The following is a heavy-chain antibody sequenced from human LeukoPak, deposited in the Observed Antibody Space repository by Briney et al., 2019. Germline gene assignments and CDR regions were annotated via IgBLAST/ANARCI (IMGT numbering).Heavy chain of an antibody. J-gene: IGHJ4*02. CDR3: AKDIAAAGNFDY. Sequence: GGSLRLSCAASGFTFDDYAMHWVRQAPGKGLEVVSGISWNSGSIGYADSVKGRFTISRDNAKNSLYLQMNSLRAEDTALYYCAKDIAAAGNFDYWGRGTLVTVSS. CDR1: GFTFDDYA. CDR2: ISWNSGSI. V-gene: IGHV3-9*01. D-gene: IGHD6-13*01.